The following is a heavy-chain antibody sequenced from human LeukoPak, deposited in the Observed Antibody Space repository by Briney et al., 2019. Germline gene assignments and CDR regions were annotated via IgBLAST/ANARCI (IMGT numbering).Heavy chain of an antibody. V-gene: IGHV3-15*01. J-gene: IGHJ4*02. CDR3: TTDSLKADY. CDR1: GFTFSNAS. Sequence: GGSLRLSCAASGFTFSNASMSWVRQAPGNGREWFGRIKSKTDGGTTDYAVHVKGRFNISTNDSKNTLNLQINSTKTEDTAVYYCTTDSLKADYWGQGTLVTVSS. CDR2: IKSKTDGGTT.